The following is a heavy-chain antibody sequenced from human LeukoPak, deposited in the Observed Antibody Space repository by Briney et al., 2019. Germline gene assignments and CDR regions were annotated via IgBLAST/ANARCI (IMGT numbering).Heavy chain of an antibody. D-gene: IGHD5-18*01. CDR3: ARGWIQEQDYFDY. V-gene: IGHV1-69*06. Sequence: SVKVSCKASGGTFSSYAISWVRQAPGQGLEWMGGIIPIFGTANYAQKFQGRVTITADKSTSTAYMELSSLRSEDTAVYYCARGWIQEQDYFDYWGQGTLVAVSS. CDR2: IIPIFGTA. CDR1: GGTFSSYA. J-gene: IGHJ4*02.